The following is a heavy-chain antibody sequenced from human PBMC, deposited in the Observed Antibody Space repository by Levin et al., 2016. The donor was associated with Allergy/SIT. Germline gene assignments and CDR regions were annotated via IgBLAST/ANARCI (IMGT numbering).Heavy chain of an antibody. CDR1: GFTFSSYD. Sequence: GESLKISCAASGFTFSSYDMHWVRQATGKGLEWVSAIGTAGDTYYPGSVKGRFTISRENAKNSLYLQMNSLRAGDTAVYYCARARGSLYGSGSPTYYFDYWGQGTLVTVSS. D-gene: IGHD3-10*01. J-gene: IGHJ4*02. V-gene: IGHV3-13*01. CDR2: IGTAGDT. CDR3: ARARGSLYGSGSPTYYFDY.